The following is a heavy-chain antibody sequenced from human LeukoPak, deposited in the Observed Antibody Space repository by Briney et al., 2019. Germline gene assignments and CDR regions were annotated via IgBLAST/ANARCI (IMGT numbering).Heavy chain of an antibody. CDR3: ARHYSSGSFDY. CDR2: IYYGGST. D-gene: IGHD6-19*01. Sequence: PSETLSLTCTVSGGSISGYYWSWIRQPPGKGLKWLGYIYYGGSTNYNPSLKSRVTMSVDTSKNQFSLKLSSVTAADTAVYYCARHYSSGSFDYWGQGTLVTVSS. CDR1: GGSISGYY. J-gene: IGHJ4*02. V-gene: IGHV4-59*08.